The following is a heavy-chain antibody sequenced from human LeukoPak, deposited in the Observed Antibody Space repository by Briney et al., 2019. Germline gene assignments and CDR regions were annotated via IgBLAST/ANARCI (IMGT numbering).Heavy chain of an antibody. CDR3: ARPSSGWYDYFDY. CDR1: GYSFTSYW. D-gene: IGHD6-19*01. J-gene: IGHJ4*02. Sequence: GESLKISCKTSGYSFTSYWIAWVRQMPGKGLEWMGIIYPGDSDTRYSPSFQGQVTISADRSIRTAYLQWSSLKASDTAMYYCARPSSGWYDYFDYWGQGTLVTVSS. V-gene: IGHV5-51*01. CDR2: IYPGDSDT.